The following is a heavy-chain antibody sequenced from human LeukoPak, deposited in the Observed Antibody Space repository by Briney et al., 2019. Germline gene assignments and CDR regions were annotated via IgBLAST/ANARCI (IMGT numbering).Heavy chain of an antibody. CDR2: IYYSGNT. CDR3: ARVGLLWFGNAPYYFDY. Sequence: PSETLSLTCTVSGGSISSNGDFWGWIRQPPGKGLEWIGSIYYSGNTYYNPSLKSRVTISVDTSKNQFSLKLSSVTAADTAVYYCARVGLLWFGNAPYYFDYWGQGTLVTVSS. CDR1: GGSISSNGDF. V-gene: IGHV4-39*01. J-gene: IGHJ4*02. D-gene: IGHD3-10*01.